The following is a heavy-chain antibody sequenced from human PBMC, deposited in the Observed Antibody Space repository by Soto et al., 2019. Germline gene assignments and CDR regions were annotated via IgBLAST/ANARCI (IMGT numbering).Heavy chain of an antibody. D-gene: IGHD4-17*01. Sequence: SETLSLTCTVSGGSISSYYWIWIRQPPGKGLEWIGYIYYSGSTNYNPSLKSRVTISVDTSKNQFSLKLSSVTAADTAVYYCARDLDYGDYQNAFDIWGQGTMVTVS. J-gene: IGHJ3*02. CDR2: IYYSGST. CDR1: GGSISSYY. CDR3: ARDLDYGDYQNAFDI. V-gene: IGHV4-59*01.